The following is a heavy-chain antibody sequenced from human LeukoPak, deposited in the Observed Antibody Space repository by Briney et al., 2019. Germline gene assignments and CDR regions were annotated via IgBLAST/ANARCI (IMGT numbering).Heavy chain of an antibody. CDR3: AREYSSVLDYYHYGMDV. CDR1: GGSISSYY. CDR2: IYTSGST. J-gene: IGHJ6*02. D-gene: IGHD6-19*01. Sequence: KSSETLSLTCTVSGGSISSYYWSWIRQPAGKGLEWIGRIYTSGSTNYNPSLKSRVTMSVDTSKNQFSLKLSSVTAADTAVYYCAREYSSVLDYYHYGMDVWGQGTTVTVSS. V-gene: IGHV4-4*07.